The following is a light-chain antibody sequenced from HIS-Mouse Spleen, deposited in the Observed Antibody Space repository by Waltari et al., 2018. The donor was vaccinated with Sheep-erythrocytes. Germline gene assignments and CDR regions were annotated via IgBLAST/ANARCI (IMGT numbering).Light chain of an antibody. Sequence: DIQMTQSPSSLSASVGDRVTITCRASQSISSYLNWDQQKPGKAPKPLIYAASSLQSGVPSRFSGSGSGTDFTLTISSLQPEDFATYYCQQSYSTPPTFGGGTKVEIK. CDR3: QQSYSTPPT. CDR2: AAS. J-gene: IGKJ4*01. V-gene: IGKV1-39*01. CDR1: QSISSY.